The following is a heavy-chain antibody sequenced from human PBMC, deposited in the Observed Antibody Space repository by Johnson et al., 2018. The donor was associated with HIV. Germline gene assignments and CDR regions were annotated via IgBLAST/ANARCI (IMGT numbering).Heavy chain of an antibody. CDR2: INWDGAST. CDR3: ARDPGGAAVAGDAFDI. V-gene: IGHV3-43D*03. J-gene: IGHJ3*02. D-gene: IGHD6-13*01. CDR1: GFTFSSYA. Sequence: VESGGGLVKPGGSLRLSCAASGFTFSSYAMHWVRQAPGKGLEWVSLINWDGASTYYADSVKGRFTISRDNSKNSLYLQMNSLRPEDTGLYYCARDPGGAAVAGDAFDIWGQGTMVTVSS.